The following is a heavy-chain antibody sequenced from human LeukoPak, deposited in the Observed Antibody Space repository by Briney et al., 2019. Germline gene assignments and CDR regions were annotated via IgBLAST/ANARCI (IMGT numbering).Heavy chain of an antibody. CDR3: ARHYYDFWSGYSPDYYYYYMDV. CDR1: GYSFTSYW. Sequence: GESLKISCKGSGYSFTSYWIGWVRQMPGKGLGWMGIIYPGDSDTRYSPSFQGQVTISADKSISTAYLQWSSLKASDTAMYYCARHYYDFWSGYSPDYYYYYMDVWGKGTTVTVSS. J-gene: IGHJ6*03. D-gene: IGHD3-3*01. CDR2: IYPGDSDT. V-gene: IGHV5-51*01.